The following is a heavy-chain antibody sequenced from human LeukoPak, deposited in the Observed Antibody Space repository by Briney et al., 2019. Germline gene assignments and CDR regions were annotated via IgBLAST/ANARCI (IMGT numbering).Heavy chain of an antibody. Sequence: SETLSLTCAAYGGSFSGYYWSWIRQPPGKGLEWIGEINHSGSTNYNPSLKSRVTISVDTSKNQFSLKLSSVTAADTAVYYCASGYSYGPFDYWGQGTLVTVSS. J-gene: IGHJ4*02. CDR1: GGSFSGYY. CDR2: INHSGST. V-gene: IGHV4-34*01. CDR3: ASGYSYGPFDY. D-gene: IGHD5-18*01.